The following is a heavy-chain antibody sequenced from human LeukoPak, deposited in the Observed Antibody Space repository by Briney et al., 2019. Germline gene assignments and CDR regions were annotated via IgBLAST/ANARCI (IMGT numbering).Heavy chain of an antibody. Sequence: GGSLRLSCATSGITFSDYWMSWVRQAPGKGLEWVANINGDGSDKNNVDSVKGRFTISRDNAKNSLYLEINSLRAEDTAVYYCTRDRWLDYWGQGTLVTVSS. CDR1: GITFSDYW. D-gene: IGHD4-23*01. CDR3: TRDRWLDY. J-gene: IGHJ4*02. V-gene: IGHV3-7*01. CDR2: INGDGSDK.